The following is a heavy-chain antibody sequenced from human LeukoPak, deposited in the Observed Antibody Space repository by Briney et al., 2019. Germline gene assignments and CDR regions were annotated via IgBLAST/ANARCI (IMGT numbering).Heavy chain of an antibody. CDR2: ISSFSGTI. V-gene: IGHV3-48*04. D-gene: IGHD3-22*01. Sequence: GGSLRLSCAASGLTFSFYSMNWVRQAPGKGLEWVSYISSFSGTINYADSVKGRFTISRDNAKNSLYLQMNSLRAEDTAVYYCARDRPTYYYDSSGSYYYYYYMDVWGKGTTVTISS. J-gene: IGHJ6*03. CDR3: ARDRPTYYYDSSGSYYYYYYMDV. CDR1: GLTFSFYS.